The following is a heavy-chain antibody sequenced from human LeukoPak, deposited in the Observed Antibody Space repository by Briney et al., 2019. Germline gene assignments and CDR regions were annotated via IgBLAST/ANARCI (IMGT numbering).Heavy chain of an antibody. CDR3: ARGSYYGSGNYFDS. CDR2: ILTDGSGT. D-gene: IGHD3-10*01. V-gene: IGHV3-74*01. Sequence: PGGSLRLSCAASGFRFSDYWMHWVRQVPGKGLVWVSRILTDGSGTNYADSVKGRFTISRDYAKNTLYLQMNSLRVEDTAVYFCARGSYYGSGNYFDSWGQGTLVTASS. J-gene: IGHJ5*01. CDR1: GFRFSDYW.